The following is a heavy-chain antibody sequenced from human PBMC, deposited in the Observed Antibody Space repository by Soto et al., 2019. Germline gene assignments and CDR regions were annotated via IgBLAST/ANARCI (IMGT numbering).Heavy chain of an antibody. CDR1: GYTFTGYY. CDR2: INPNSGGT. Sequence: GASVKVSCKASGYTFTGYYMHWVRQAPGQGLEWMGWINPNSGGTNYAQKFQGWVTMTRDTSISTAYMELSRLRSDDTAVYYCARLQSHEYCSGGSCYPPPGYGMDVWGQGTTVTVSS. CDR3: ARLQSHEYCSGGSCYPPPGYGMDV. D-gene: IGHD2-15*01. V-gene: IGHV1-2*04. J-gene: IGHJ6*02.